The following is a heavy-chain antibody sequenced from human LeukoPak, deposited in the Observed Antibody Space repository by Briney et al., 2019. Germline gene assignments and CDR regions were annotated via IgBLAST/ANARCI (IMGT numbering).Heavy chain of an antibody. CDR3: ARVGIAAAGPRFDP. CDR1: GGSISSYY. D-gene: IGHD6-13*01. J-gene: IGHJ5*02. CDR2: IYYSGST. Sequence: PSETLSLTCTVSGGSISSYYWSWIRQPPGKGLEWIGYIYYSGSTNYNPSLKSRVTISVDTSKNQFSLKLSSVTAADTAVYYCARVGIAAAGPRFDPWGQGTLVTVSS. V-gene: IGHV4-59*01.